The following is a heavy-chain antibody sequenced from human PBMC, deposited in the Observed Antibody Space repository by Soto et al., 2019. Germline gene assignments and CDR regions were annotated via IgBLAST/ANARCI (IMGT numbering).Heavy chain of an antibody. J-gene: IGHJ4*02. CDR1: GGTFSSYA. V-gene: IGHV1-69*01. D-gene: IGHD3-22*01. CDR3: ARQPGYYYDSSGFYYFDY. Sequence: QVQLVQSGAEVKKPGSSVKVSCKASGGTFSSYAISWVRQAPGQGLEWMGGIIPIFGTATYAQKFQGRVTITADESTSTAYMELSSLRSEDTAVYYCARQPGYYYDSSGFYYFDYWGQGTLVTVSS. CDR2: IIPIFGTA.